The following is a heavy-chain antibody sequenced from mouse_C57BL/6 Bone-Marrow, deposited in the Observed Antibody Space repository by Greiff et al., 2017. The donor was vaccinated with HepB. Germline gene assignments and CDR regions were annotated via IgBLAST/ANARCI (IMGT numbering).Heavy chain of an antibody. Sequence: QVQLQQSGAELVRPGASVTLSCKASGYTFTDYEMHWVKQTPVHGLEWIGAIDPETGGTAYNQKFKGKAILTADKSSSTAYMEIRSLTSEDSAVYYCTRWGTVVATDYYAMDYWGQGTSVTVSS. CDR3: TRWGTVVATDYYAMDY. J-gene: IGHJ4*01. V-gene: IGHV1-15*01. CDR2: IDPETGGT. CDR1: GYTFTDYE. D-gene: IGHD1-1*01.